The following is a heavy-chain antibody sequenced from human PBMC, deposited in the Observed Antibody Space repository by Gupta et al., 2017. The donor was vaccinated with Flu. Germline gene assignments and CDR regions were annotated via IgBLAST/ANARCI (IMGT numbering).Heavy chain of an antibody. Sequence: QVQLVQSGAEVKKPGSSVKVSCKASGGTFSSYTISWVRQAPGQGLEWMGRIIPILGIANYAQKFQGRVTITADKSTSTAYMELSSLRSEDTAVYYCARSLGFDTAPHHNWFDPWGQGTLVTVSS. CDR1: GGTFSSYT. CDR3: ARSLGFDTAPHHNWFDP. J-gene: IGHJ5*02. V-gene: IGHV1-69*02. D-gene: IGHD5-18*01. CDR2: IIPILGIA.